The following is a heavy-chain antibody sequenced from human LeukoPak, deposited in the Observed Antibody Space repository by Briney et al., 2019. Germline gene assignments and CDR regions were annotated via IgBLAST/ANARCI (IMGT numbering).Heavy chain of an antibody. CDR1: GFTFSSYG. CDR3: AKDYAYGDYYFDY. Sequence: AGGSLRLSCAASGFTFSSYGMHWVRQAPGKGLEWVAFIRYDGSNKYYADSVKGRFTISRDNSKNTLYLQMNGLRAEDTAVYYCAKDYAYGDYYFDYWGQGTLVTVSS. CDR2: IRYDGSNK. J-gene: IGHJ4*02. D-gene: IGHD4-17*01. V-gene: IGHV3-30*02.